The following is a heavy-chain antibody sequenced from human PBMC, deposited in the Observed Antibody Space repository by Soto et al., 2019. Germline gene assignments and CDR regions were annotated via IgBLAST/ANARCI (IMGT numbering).Heavy chain of an antibody. D-gene: IGHD3-16*02. CDR3: ARGRLHLGELSFNYLDF. V-gene: IGHV4-34*01. Sequence: QVQLQQWGAGLLKPSETLSLTCAVYGGSFSGYFWSWIRQPPGKGLEWIGEINHSGSTNYIPSLKSRVTISVDTSKNQFSLKLSSGTAADTAVYYCARGRLHLGELSFNYLDFWGQGTLVTVSS. CDR1: GGSFSGYF. CDR2: INHSGST. J-gene: IGHJ4*02.